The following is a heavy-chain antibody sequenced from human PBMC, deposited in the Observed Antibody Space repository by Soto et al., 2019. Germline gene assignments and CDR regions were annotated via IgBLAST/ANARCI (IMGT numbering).Heavy chain of an antibody. CDR3: ARSIRGPRRFNGMDV. V-gene: IGHV2-70*13. CDR1: RISLTSPGMC. J-gene: IGHJ6*02. D-gene: IGHD1-20*01. Sequence: EXGPTLVGATAALPLTSTFTRISLTSPGMCASWIRQPPGKALEWLALIERDDDDKYYSTSLKTRLTISKDTRKNQVVLTMANMDPADTGTYYCARSIRGPRRFNGMDVWGQGLTVTVSS. CDR2: IERDDDDK.